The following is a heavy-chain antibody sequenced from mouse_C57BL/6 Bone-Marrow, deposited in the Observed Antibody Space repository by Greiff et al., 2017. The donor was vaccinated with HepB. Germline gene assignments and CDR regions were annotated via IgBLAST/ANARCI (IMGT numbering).Heavy chain of an antibody. CDR1: GYTFTSYW. D-gene: IGHD3-2*02. CDR2: IHPNSGST. Sequence: QVQLQQPGAELVKPGASVKLSCKASGYTFTSYWMHWVKQRPGQGLEWIGMIHPNSGSTNYNEKFKSKATLTVDKSSSTAYMQLSSLTSEDSAVYYSARPTAQVSFAYWGQGTLVTVSA. CDR3: ARPTAQVSFAY. V-gene: IGHV1-64*01. J-gene: IGHJ3*01.